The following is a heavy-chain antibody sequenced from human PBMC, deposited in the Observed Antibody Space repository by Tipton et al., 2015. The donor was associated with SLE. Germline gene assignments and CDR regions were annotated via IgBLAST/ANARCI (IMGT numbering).Heavy chain of an antibody. Sequence: SLRLSCAASGFTLSDHYMDWVRQAPGKGLEWVGRTRNKANSYTTEYAASVKGRLTISRDDSKNSLYLQMHSLKAEDTAVYYCAQSGSYGPFHIWGQGTMVTVSS. CDR2: TRNKANSYTT. CDR1: GFTLSDHY. CDR3: AQSGSYGPFHI. J-gene: IGHJ3*02. V-gene: IGHV3-72*01. D-gene: IGHD1-26*01.